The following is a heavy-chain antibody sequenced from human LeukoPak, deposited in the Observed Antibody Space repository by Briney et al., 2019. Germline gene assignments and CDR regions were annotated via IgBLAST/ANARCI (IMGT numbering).Heavy chain of an antibody. J-gene: IGHJ4*02. CDR1: GFTFTNSA. V-gene: IGHV1-58*02. CDR3: AADDLTRGY. CDR2: IVVDSGNT. Sequence: ASVKVSCKASGFTFTNSAMQWVRQARGQRLEWIGWIVVDSGNTNYAQKFQERVTITRDMSTSTAYMELSSLRSEDTAVYYCAADDLTRGYWGQGTLVTVSS.